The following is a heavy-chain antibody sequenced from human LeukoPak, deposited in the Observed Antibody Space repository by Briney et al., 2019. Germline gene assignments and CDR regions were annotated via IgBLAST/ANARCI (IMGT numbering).Heavy chain of an antibody. CDR3: ARHPGRWLGQSYYFDY. CDR2: IYYSGST. Sequence: PSQTLSLTCTVSGGSISSGGYYWSWIRQPPGKGLEWIGYIYYSGSTNYNPSLKSRVTISVDTSKNQFSLKLSSVTAADTAVYYCARHPGRWLGQSYYFDYWGQGTLVTVSS. D-gene: IGHD6-19*01. V-gene: IGHV4-61*08. CDR1: GGSISSGGYY. J-gene: IGHJ4*02.